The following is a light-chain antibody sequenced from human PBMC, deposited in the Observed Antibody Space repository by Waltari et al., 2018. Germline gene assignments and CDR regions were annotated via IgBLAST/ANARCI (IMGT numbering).Light chain of an antibody. V-gene: IGKV3-15*01. J-gene: IGKJ1*01. CDR1: QSVGSN. CDR3: QQYKNWPPWT. CDR2: GAS. Sequence: EVVMTQSPATLSVSPGERATLSCRASQSVGSNLACYQQKPGQSPRLLIYGASTRATAIPARFSGSGSGIEFTLTISSLQSEDFAVYYCQQYKNWPPWTFGQGTKVEIK.